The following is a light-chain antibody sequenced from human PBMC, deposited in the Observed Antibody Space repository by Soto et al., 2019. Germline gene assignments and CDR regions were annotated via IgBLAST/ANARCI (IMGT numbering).Light chain of an antibody. CDR1: ISDVGSYNY. CDR2: DVS. V-gene: IGLV2-14*03. Sequence: QSVLTQPASVSGSPGQSITISCTGTISDVGSYNYVSWYQQYPGKAPKLMIYDVSTRPSGVSDRFSGSKCGNTASLTISGLRAEDEADYYFGSYTTSSNYVFGTGTKVTVL. CDR3: GSYTTSSNYV. J-gene: IGLJ1*01.